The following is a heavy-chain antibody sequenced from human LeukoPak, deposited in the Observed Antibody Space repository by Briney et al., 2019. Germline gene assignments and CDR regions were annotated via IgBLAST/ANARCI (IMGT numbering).Heavy chain of an antibody. CDR3: ARQRVDVEMATMYYDYYMDV. J-gene: IGHJ6*03. CDR2: IIPTCDTT. Sequence: GSVKLSCKASGFTFSIYSMNWVRQAPGQGLEWVSWIIPTCDTTHYAEKVKGRVTITRDKATNTAYMEMNSLRSEDTAVYYCARQRVDVEMATMYYDYYMDVWGKGTTVTVSS. V-gene: IGHV3-21*04. CDR1: GFTFSIYS. D-gene: IGHD5-24*01.